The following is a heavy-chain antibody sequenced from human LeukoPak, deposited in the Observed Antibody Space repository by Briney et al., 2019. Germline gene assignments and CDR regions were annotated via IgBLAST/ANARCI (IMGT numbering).Heavy chain of an antibody. CDR2: IKQDGSEK. J-gene: IGHJ4*02. V-gene: IGHV3-7*01. CDR1: GFTFSSYW. D-gene: IGHD2-2*02. CDR3: AIAGDSSTSCYRCFGY. Sequence: GGSLRLSCAGSGFTFSSYWMSWVRQAPGKGLEWVANIKQDGSEKYYVDSVKGRFTISRDNAKNSLYLQMNSLRAEDTAVYYCAIAGDSSTSCYRCFGYWGQGTLVTVSS.